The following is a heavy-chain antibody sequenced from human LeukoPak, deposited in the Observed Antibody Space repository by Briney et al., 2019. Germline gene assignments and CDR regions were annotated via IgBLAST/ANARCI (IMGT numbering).Heavy chain of an antibody. CDR2: MNPNRGNT. V-gene: IGHV1-8*01. CDR1: GYTFTRYD. J-gene: IGHJ6*03. D-gene: IGHD3-3*01. Sequence: ASVKVSCKASGYTFTRYDINWVRQATGQGLEWMGWMNPNRGNTGYAQKFQGRVTMTRNTSISTAYMELSSLRSEDTAVYYCARGNYDFWSGYTPDYYYYYMDVWGKGTTVTVSS. CDR3: ARGNYDFWSGYTPDYYYYYMDV.